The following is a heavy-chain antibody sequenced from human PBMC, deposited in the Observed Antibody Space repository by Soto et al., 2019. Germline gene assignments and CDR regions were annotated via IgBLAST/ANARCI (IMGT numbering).Heavy chain of an antibody. D-gene: IGHD3-22*01. CDR3: ARVDRPPSDAFDI. J-gene: IGHJ3*02. Sequence: SVKVSCKASGGTFSSYAISWLRQAPGQGLEWXGGIXXXFXTXXXAXXXXGRVTITADESTSTAYMELSSLRSEDTAVYYCARVDRPPSDAFDIWGQGTMVTVSS. V-gene: IGHV1-69*13. CDR2: IXXXFXTX. CDR1: GGTFSSYA.